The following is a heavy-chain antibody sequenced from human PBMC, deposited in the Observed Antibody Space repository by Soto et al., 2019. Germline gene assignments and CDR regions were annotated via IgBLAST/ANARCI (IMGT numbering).Heavy chain of an antibody. D-gene: IGHD2-21*01. CDR3: AKDLFPTSGQRFFFES. CDR1: GFTFSTYA. Sequence: VGSLRLSCAASGFTFSTYAMTWDRQAPGRGLEWVSTILHDETPFYTDSVKGRFTISRDNVRGTLYLQMNGLRVEDAALYFCAKDLFPTSGQRFFFESWGQGSQVTVSS. V-gene: IGHV3-23*01. CDR2: ILHDETP. J-gene: IGHJ4*02.